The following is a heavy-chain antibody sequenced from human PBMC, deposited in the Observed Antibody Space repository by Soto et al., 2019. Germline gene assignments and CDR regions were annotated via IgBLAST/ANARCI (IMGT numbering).Heavy chain of an antibody. CDR2: ISSSSSTI. D-gene: IGHD3-22*01. J-gene: IGHJ4*02. CDR3: ALETAFYYFDSSGYYYVYFDY. CDR1: GFTFSSYS. V-gene: IGHV3-48*01. Sequence: GSLRLSCAASGFTFSSYSMNWVRQAPGKGLEWVSYISSSSSTIYYADSVKGRFTISRDNAKNSLYLQMNSLRAEDTVVYYFALETAFYYFDSSGYYYVYFDYWGQGTLVTVSS.